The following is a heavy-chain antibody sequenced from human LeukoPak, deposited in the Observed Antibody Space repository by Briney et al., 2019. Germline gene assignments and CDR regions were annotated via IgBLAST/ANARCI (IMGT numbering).Heavy chain of an antibody. V-gene: IGHV3-53*01. CDR3: ARRAGAYTHPYDY. CDR2: IYSAGST. CDR1: GFTVSSNS. J-gene: IGHJ4*02. Sequence: GGSLRLSCAASGFTVSSNSMSWVRQAPGKGLEWVSFIYSAGSTHYSDSVKGRFTISIDNSKNTLYLQMNSLRAEDTAVYYCARRAGAYTHPYDYWGQGTLVTVS. D-gene: IGHD3-16*01.